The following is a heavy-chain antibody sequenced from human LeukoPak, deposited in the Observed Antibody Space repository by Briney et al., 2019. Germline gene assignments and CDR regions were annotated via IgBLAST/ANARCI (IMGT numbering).Heavy chain of an antibody. D-gene: IGHD3-16*02. J-gene: IGHJ4*02. CDR3: ARGARPPHYDYVWRSYRYSYSDF. V-gene: IGHV3-11*01. CDR2: TSRSGDTK. Sequence: GGSLRLSCAAPGFTFSAYYMSWVRQAPGKGLEWVSYTSRSGDTKYYEASVRGRFAISRDNAMNGLFLQMSGVRAEDTAVYYCARGARPPHYDYVWRSYRYSYSDFWGQGTVVHVSS. CDR1: GFTFSAYY.